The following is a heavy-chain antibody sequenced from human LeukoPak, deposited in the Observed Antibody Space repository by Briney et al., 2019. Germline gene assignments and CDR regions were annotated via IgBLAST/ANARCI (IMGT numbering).Heavy chain of an antibody. V-gene: IGHV3-30*02. CDR2: IRYDGSNK. CDR1: GFTFSSYG. CDR3: AKGHTDCGGDCPLFDY. Sequence: PGGSLRLSCAASGFTFSSYGMHWVRQAPGKGLEWVAFIRYDGSNKYYADSVKGRFTISRDNSKNTLYLQMNSLRAEDTAVYYCAKGHTDCGGDCPLFDYWGQGTLVTVSS. J-gene: IGHJ4*02. D-gene: IGHD2-21*01.